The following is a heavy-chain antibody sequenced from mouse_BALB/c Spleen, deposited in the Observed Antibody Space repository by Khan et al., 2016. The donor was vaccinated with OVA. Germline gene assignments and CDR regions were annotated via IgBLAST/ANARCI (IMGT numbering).Heavy chain of an antibody. CDR3: ARDTRATPY. V-gene: IGHV2-9*02. D-gene: IGHD1-2*01. J-gene: IGHJ3*01. CDR1: GFSLTSYG. CDR2: IWAGGST. Sequence: VQRVESGPGLVAPSQSLSITCTVSGFSLTSYGVHWVSQPPGKGLEWLGIIWAGGSTHYNSALMSRLSISKDNSKSQVFLKMNSLQTDDTAMYYCARDTRATPYGGQGTLVTVSA.